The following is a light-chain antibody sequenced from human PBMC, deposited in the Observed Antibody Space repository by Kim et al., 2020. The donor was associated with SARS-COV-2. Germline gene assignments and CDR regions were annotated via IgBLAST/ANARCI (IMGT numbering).Light chain of an antibody. J-gene: IGLJ3*02. CDR1: SSDIGGYNY. CDR2: EVS. CDR3: FSYAGSNNWV. V-gene: IGLV2-8*01. Sequence: GPSVTFSCTGTSSDIGGYNYVSWYQQHPGKAPKLMIYEVSKRPSGVPDRFSGSKSGNTASLTVYGLQAEDEADYYCFSYAGSNNWVFGGGTQLTVL.